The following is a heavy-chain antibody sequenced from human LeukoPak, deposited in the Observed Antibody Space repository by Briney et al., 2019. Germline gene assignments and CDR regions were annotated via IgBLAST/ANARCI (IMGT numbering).Heavy chain of an antibody. D-gene: IGHD6-6*01. J-gene: IGHJ4*02. CDR1: GDSFYKYG. CDR2: ITVDNGNT. CDR3: AREEGWSSSQGYFDY. Sequence: ASVKVSCKASGDSFYKYGVTWVRQAPGQGLEWMGWITVDNGNTEYSQKVQGRVTMTTDTSRSTAYMELRSLRSDDTAVYYCAREEGWSSSQGYFDYWGQGTLVTVSS. V-gene: IGHV1-18*01.